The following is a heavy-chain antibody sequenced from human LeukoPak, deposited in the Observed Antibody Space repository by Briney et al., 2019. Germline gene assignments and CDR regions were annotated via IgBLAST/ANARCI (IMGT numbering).Heavy chain of an antibody. D-gene: IGHD3-3*01. J-gene: IGHJ5*02. CDR2: ISGSGGST. CDR3: AKDQRYDFWSGNWFDP. CDR1: GFTFSSYA. Sequence: PGGSLRLSCAASGFTFSSYAMSWVRQAPGKGLEWVSGISGSGGSTYYADSVKGRFTISRDNSKNTLYLQMNSLRAEATAVHYCAKDQRYDFWSGNWFDPWGQGTLVTVSS. V-gene: IGHV3-23*01.